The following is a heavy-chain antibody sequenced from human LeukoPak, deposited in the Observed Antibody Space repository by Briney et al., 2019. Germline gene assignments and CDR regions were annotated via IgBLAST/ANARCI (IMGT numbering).Heavy chain of an antibody. CDR3: TRNGGGLGI. CDR1: GVTFGNYD. J-gene: IGHJ3*02. D-gene: IGHD3-16*01. CDR2: ISRSGGIT. Sequence: GGSLRLSCAASGVTFGNYDYVWVRQAPGKGLEWVSTISRSGGITNYADSVKGRFTVSRDNSMNTLYLRMTSLRAEDTAIYYCTRNGGGLGIWGQGTMVTVS. V-gene: IGHV3-23*01.